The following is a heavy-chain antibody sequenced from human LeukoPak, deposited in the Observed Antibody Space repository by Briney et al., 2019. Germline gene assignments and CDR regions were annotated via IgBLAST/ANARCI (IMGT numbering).Heavy chain of an antibody. Sequence: AGGSLRLSCAASGFTFSSYWMHCVRQAPGKGLVWVSRINNDGSSTSYADSVKGRFTISRDDAKNTLYLQMNSLRAEYTSVYYCARVWSYYYFDYWGQGSLLTV. CDR2: INNDGSST. CDR1: GFTFSSYW. CDR3: ARVWSYYYFDY. J-gene: IGHJ4*02. D-gene: IGHD2-8*02. V-gene: IGHV3-74*01.